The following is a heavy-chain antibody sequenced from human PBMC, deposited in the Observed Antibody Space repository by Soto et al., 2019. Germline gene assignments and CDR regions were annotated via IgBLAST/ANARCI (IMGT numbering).Heavy chain of an antibody. CDR2: LSPICGTA. D-gene: IGHD4-4*01. Sequence: QVQLVQSGAEVKKPGSSVKVSCKASGGTFSSYAISWVRQAPGQGLEWMGGLSPICGTANYAQKFQGRVTITADESASTAYMELSSLRSEDTAVYYCATAVYSNSPTAGLYYYGMEVWGQGTTVTVSS. J-gene: IGHJ6*02. V-gene: IGHV1-69*01. CDR3: ATAVYSNSPTAGLYYYGMEV. CDR1: GGTFSSYA.